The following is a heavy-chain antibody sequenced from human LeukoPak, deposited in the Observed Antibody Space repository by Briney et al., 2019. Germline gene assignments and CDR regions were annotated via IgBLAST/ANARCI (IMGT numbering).Heavy chain of an antibody. J-gene: IGHJ3*02. V-gene: IGHV3-23*01. CDR3: ARGTAWLQDDAFDI. CDR1: GFTFSNYV. Sequence: QPGGSLRLSCAASGFTFSNYVMTWVRQAPGKGLEWVSAISGSGSSTYYADSVKGRFTISRDNSKNTLYLQMNSLRAEDTAVYYCARGTAWLQDDAFDIWGQGTMVTVSS. D-gene: IGHD5-24*01. CDR2: ISGSGSST.